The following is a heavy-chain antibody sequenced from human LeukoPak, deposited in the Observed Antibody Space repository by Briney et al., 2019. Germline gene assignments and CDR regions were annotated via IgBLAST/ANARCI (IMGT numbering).Heavy chain of an antibody. CDR3: ARGGRRGYYYYYMDV. CDR2: IYTSGST. CDR1: GGSISSGSYH. V-gene: IGHV4-61*02. J-gene: IGHJ6*03. Sequence: SSETLSLTCTLSGGSISSGSYHWSWIRQPAGKGLEWIGRIYTSGSTNYNPYLKSRVTISVDTSKNQFSLKLSSVTAADTAVYYCARGGRRGYYYYYMDVWGKGTTVTVSS. D-gene: IGHD6-25*01.